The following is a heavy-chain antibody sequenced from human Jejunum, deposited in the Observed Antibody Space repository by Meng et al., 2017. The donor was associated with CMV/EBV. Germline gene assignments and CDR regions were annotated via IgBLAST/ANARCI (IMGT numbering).Heavy chain of an antibody. CDR1: GFSVSSNF. D-gene: IGHD6-6*01. Sequence: EVLLGESGGGLVQPGGSLRLSWAASGFSVSSNFMSWVRQAPGKGLEWVSIIYSGGGTDYADSVKGRFTISRDNSKNTLYLQMNSLGAEDTAVYYCASPPPIGAALDYWGQGTLVTVSS. CDR2: IYSGGGT. V-gene: IGHV3-66*01. J-gene: IGHJ4*02. CDR3: ASPPPIGAALDY.